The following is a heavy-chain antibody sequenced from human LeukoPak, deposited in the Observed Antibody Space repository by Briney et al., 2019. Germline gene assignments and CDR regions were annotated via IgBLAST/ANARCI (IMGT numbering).Heavy chain of an antibody. D-gene: IGHD1-26*01. J-gene: IGHJ4*02. CDR2: IYPGDSDT. Sequence: GESLKISCKGSEYRFTSYWITWVRQMPGKGLEWMGIIYPGDSDTRYSPSFQGQVTISADKSISTAYLQWSSLKASDTAMYYYTRRPGNYYDYWGQGTLVTVSS. CDR1: EYRFTSYW. V-gene: IGHV5-51*01. CDR3: TRRPGNYYDY.